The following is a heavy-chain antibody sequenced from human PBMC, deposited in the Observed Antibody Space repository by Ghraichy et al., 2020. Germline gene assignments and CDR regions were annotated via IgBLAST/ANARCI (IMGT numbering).Heavy chain of an antibody. V-gene: IGHV3-23*01. CDR2: ISGSGGST. Sequence: GGSLRLSCAASGFTFSSYAMSWVRQAPGKGLEWVSAISGSGGSTYYADSVKGRFTISRDNSKSTLYLQMSSLRAEDTAVYYCAKEGRQQLANNWFDPWGQGTLVTVSS. CDR3: AKEGRQQLANNWFDP. J-gene: IGHJ5*02. D-gene: IGHD6-13*01. CDR1: GFTFSSYA.